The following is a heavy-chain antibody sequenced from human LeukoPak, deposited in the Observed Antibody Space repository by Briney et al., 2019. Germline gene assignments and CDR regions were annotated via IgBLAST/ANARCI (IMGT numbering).Heavy chain of an antibody. D-gene: IGHD5-18*01. CDR2: IYHSGST. CDR1: GYSISSGYY. J-gene: IGHJ4*02. Sequence: PSETLSLTCAVSGYSISSGYYWGWIRQPPGKGLEWIGSIYHSGSTYYNPSLKSRVTISVDTSKNQFSLKLSSVTAADTAVYYCARGGYSYDPFDYWGQGTLVTVSS. V-gene: IGHV4-38-2*01. CDR3: ARGGYSYDPFDY.